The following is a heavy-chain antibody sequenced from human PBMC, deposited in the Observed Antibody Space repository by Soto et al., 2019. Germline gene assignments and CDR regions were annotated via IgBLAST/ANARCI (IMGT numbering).Heavy chain of an antibody. CDR2: ISSSSSTI. J-gene: IGHJ6*02. CDR3: ARESTVERQYHTKYYYYYGMDV. Sequence: PGGSLRLSCAASGFTFSSYSMNWVRQAPGKGLEWVSYISSSSSTIYYADSVKGRFTISRDNAKNSLYLQMNSLRDEDTAVYYCARESTVERQYHTKYYYYYGMDVWGQGTTVTVSS. D-gene: IGHD3-3*01. CDR1: GFTFSSYS. V-gene: IGHV3-48*02.